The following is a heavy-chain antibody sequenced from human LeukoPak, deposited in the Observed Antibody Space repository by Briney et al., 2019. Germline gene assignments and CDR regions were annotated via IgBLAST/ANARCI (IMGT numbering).Heavy chain of an antibody. J-gene: IGHJ4*01. CDR3: ARDTKLVLWFGELSD. CDR1: GFTFSSYG. D-gene: IGHD3-10*01. Sequence: PGGSLRLSCAASGFTFSSYGMHWVRQAPGEGLEWVAFIRYDGSNKYYADSVKGRFTISRDNSKNTLYLQMNSLRAEDTAVYYCARDTKLVLWFGELSDWGQEPWSPSPQ. V-gene: IGHV3-30*02. CDR2: IRYDGSNK.